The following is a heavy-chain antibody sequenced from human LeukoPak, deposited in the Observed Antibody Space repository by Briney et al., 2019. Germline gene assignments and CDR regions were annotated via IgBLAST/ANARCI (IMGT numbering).Heavy chain of an antibody. Sequence: GESLKISCQASGYTFTSYWIGWVRQTPGKGLEWMGIIFPGDFDTEYSPSFQGQVNISADRSISTAYLQWNSLKASDTAMYYCVKNWDYAFDIWGQGTMVTVSS. CDR1: GYTFTSYW. D-gene: IGHD7-27*01. CDR2: IFPGDFDT. CDR3: VKNWDYAFDI. V-gene: IGHV5-51*01. J-gene: IGHJ3*02.